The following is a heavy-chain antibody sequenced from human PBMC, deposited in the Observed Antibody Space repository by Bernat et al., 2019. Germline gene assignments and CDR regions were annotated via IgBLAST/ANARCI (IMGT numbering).Heavy chain of an antibody. D-gene: IGHD2-15*01. Sequence: EVQLVESGGGLVQPGGSLTLSCAASGFTFRSSWMRWIRQAPGKGLEWVANIEQDGTEIYYVDAVKGRFTISRDNAKNSLYLQMNSLRAEDTAVYYCVKDTDYWGQGTMVTVS. V-gene: IGHV3-7*03. CDR3: VKDTDY. CDR1: GFTFRSSW. CDR2: IEQDGTEI. J-gene: IGHJ4*02.